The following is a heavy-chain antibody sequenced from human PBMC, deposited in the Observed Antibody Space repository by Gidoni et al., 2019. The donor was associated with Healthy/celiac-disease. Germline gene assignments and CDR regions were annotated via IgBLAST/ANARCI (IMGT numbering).Heavy chain of an antibody. Sequence: EVQLVESGGGLVQPGGSLRLSCAASGFTFSSYSMNWVRQVPGKGLEWVSYIISSSSTIYYADSVKGRFTISRDNAKNSLYLQMNSLRAEDTAVYYCARKGQTQFIRAPGYFDYWGQGTLVTVSS. J-gene: IGHJ4*02. V-gene: IGHV3-48*01. CDR1: GFTFSSYS. CDR3: ARKGQTQFIRAPGYFDY. CDR2: IISSSSTI. D-gene: IGHD3-10*01.